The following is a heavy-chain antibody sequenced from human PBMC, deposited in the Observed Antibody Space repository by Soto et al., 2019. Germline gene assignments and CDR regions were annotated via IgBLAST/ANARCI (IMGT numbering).Heavy chain of an antibody. CDR3: ANGNHREDAFDL. J-gene: IGHJ3*01. Sequence: EVQLLESGGGLVQPGGSLRLSCAASGFTFSSYAMSWVRQAPGKGLEWVSAISGSGGSTYYADSVKGRFTISRDNSKNTLYLQMNSLRGEDTAVYCCANGNHREDAFDLWGQGTMVTGSS. CDR2: ISGSGGST. CDR1: GFTFSSYA. V-gene: IGHV3-23*01.